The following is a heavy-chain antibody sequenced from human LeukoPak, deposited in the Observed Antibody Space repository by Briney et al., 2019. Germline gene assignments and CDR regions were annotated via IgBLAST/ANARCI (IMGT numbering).Heavy chain of an antibody. CDR3: ARVPKYSSSWYVGN. CDR1: GFPFSSYS. Sequence: GGSLRLSCAASGFPFSSYSMNWVRQAPGKGLEWVSSISSSSSYIYYADSVKGRFTISRDNAKNSLYLQMNSLRAEDTAVYYCARVPKYSSSWYVGNWGQGTLVTVSS. V-gene: IGHV3-21*01. D-gene: IGHD6-13*01. CDR2: ISSSSSYI. J-gene: IGHJ4*02.